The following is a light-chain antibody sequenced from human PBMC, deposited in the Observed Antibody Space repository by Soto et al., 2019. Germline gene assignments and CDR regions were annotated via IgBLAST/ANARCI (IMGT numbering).Light chain of an antibody. CDR1: QSIGSW. CDR2: KAS. Sequence: DIHITQSPSSLSASVGDRVTISCRASQSIGSWLAWYQQKPEKAPKLLIFKASGLESGVPSRFSGSGSGTEFTLTISSLQPDDFATYYCQQYNTYPLTFGGGTKVDIK. CDR3: QQYNTYPLT. J-gene: IGKJ4*01. V-gene: IGKV1-5*03.